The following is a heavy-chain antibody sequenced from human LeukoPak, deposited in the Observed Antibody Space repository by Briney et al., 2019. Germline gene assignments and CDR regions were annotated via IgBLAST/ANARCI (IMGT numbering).Heavy chain of an antibody. Sequence: ASVKVSCKASGYTFTGYYMHWVRQAPGQGLEWMGWINPNSGGTNYAQKFQGWVTMTRDTSISTAYMELSRLRSDDTAVYYCARDRDYGSGIWFDPRGQGTLVTVSS. V-gene: IGHV1-2*04. CDR3: ARDRDYGSGIWFDP. CDR2: INPNSGGT. CDR1: GYTFTGYY. J-gene: IGHJ5*02. D-gene: IGHD3-10*01.